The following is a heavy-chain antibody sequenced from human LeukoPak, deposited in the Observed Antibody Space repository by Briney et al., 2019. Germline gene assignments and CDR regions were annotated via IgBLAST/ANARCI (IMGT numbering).Heavy chain of an antibody. Sequence: ASVKVSCKASCYTFTSYRISWVRQAAGQGLEWMGWISTYNGNTNYAQNLQGRVTMTTDTSTSTAYMELRSLRSDDTAVYYCARVYDSSGYYYSDYWGQGTLVTLSS. CDR2: ISTYNGNT. D-gene: IGHD3-22*01. CDR1: CYTFTSYR. CDR3: ARVYDSSGYYYSDY. V-gene: IGHV1-18*01. J-gene: IGHJ4*02.